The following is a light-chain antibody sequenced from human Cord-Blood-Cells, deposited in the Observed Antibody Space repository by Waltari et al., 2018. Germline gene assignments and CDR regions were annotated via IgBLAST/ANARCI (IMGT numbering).Light chain of an antibody. Sequence: EIVLTQSPATLSLSRGERANLSCRASQSVSSYLAWYQQKPGQAPRLLIYDASNRATGIPARFSGSGSGTDFTLTISSLEPEDFAVYYCQQRSNWPPFTFGPGTKVDIK. V-gene: IGKV3-11*01. CDR3: QQRSNWPPFT. CDR1: QSVSSY. CDR2: DAS. J-gene: IGKJ3*01.